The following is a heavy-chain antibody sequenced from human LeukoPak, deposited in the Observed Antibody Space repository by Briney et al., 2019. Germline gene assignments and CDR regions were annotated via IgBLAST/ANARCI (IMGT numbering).Heavy chain of an antibody. CDR2: ISDSGGRT. J-gene: IGHJ4*02. Sequence: GGSLRLSCAVSGLIFSSYAMSWVRQAPGKGLEWVSAISDSGGRTYYADSVKGRFTISRDNSKNTLYLQMNSLRAEDTAVYYCASGRHGSGDYWGQGTLVTVSS. V-gene: IGHV3-23*01. CDR3: ASGRHGSGDY. D-gene: IGHD3-10*01. CDR1: GLIFSSYA.